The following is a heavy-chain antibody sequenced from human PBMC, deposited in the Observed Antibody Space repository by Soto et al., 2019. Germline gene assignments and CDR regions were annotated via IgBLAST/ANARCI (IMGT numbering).Heavy chain of an antibody. CDR3: AREGIAVAGTIDY. J-gene: IGHJ4*02. CDR2: IIPIFGTA. Sequence: SSVKVSCKASGGAYSSYAISWVRHAPGQGLEWMGGIIPIFGTANYAQKFQGRVTITADESTSTAYMELSSLRSEDTAVYYCAREGIAVAGTIDYWGQGTLVTVSS. V-gene: IGHV1-69*13. D-gene: IGHD6-19*01. CDR1: GGAYSSYA.